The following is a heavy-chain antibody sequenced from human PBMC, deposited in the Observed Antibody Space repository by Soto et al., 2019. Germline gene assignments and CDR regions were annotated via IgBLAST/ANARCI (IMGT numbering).Heavy chain of an antibody. Sequence: SVKVSCKASGGTFSSYAISWVRQAPGQGLEWMGGIIPIFGTANYTQKFQGRVTITADESTSTAYMELSSLRSEDTAVYYCARGDVGYSSSSFWFDPWGQGTLVTVSS. CDR3: ARGDVGYSSSSFWFDP. D-gene: IGHD6-6*01. V-gene: IGHV1-69*13. CDR1: GGTFSSYA. J-gene: IGHJ5*02. CDR2: IIPIFGTA.